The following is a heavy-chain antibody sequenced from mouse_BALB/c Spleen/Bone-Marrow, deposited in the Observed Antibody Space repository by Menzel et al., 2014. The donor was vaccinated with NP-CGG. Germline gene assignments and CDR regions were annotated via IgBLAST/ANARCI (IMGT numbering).Heavy chain of an antibody. CDR1: GYTFSNYW. Sequence: EVQLQQSGPVLARPGAAVKMSCKASGYTFSNYWMHWVKQRPGQGLEWIGTIYPGNSDTTYNRKFQGKAKLTAVTSTSTAYMELSSLTNEDSAVYYLTTLARNNFDYWGQGTTLTVSS. CDR3: TTLARNNFDY. CDR2: IYPGNSDT. V-gene: IGHV1-5*01. D-gene: IGHD3-1*01. J-gene: IGHJ2*01.